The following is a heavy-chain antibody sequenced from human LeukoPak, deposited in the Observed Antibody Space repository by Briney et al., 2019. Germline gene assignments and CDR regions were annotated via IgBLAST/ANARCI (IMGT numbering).Heavy chain of an antibody. Sequence: PGGSLRLSCAASGFTFSNAWMNWVRQAPGKGLEWVGRIKRKTDGGTTDYAAPVKGRFTISRDDSKNTLFLQMNSLKTEDTAVYYCARGTHYYDSSGYYYGDYWGQGTLVTVSS. CDR3: ARGTHYYDSSGYYYGDY. CDR2: IKRKTDGGTT. CDR1: GFTFSNAW. D-gene: IGHD3-22*01. V-gene: IGHV3-15*01. J-gene: IGHJ4*02.